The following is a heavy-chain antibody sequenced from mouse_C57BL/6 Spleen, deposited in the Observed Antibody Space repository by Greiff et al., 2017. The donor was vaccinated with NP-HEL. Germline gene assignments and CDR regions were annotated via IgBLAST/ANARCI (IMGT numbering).Heavy chain of an antibody. CDR2: ISYDGSN. Sequence: EVQLVESGPGLVKPSQSLSLTCSVTGYSITSGYYWNWIRQFPGNKLEWMGYISYDGSNNYNPSLKNRISITRDTSKNQFFLKLNSVTTEDTATYYCARDTYDAMDYWGQGTSVTVSS. CDR1: GYSITSGYY. J-gene: IGHJ4*01. V-gene: IGHV3-6*01. CDR3: ARDTYDAMDY.